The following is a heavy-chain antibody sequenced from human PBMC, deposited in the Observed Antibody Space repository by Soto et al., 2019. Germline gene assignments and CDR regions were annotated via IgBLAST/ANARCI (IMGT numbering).Heavy chain of an antibody. CDR3: ARSQGSSTSLESYYYYYYGMDV. V-gene: IGHV1-69*01. D-gene: IGHD2-2*01. J-gene: IGHJ6*02. CDR1: GGTFSSYA. CDR2: IIPIPGTA. Sequence: QVQLVKSGAEVKKPGSSVKVSCKASGGTFSSYAISWVRQAPGQGLEWMGGIIPIPGTANYAQKFQGRVTITADESTSTDYMELSRLRSEDTAVYYCARSQGSSTSLESYYYYYYGMDVWGQGTTVTVTS.